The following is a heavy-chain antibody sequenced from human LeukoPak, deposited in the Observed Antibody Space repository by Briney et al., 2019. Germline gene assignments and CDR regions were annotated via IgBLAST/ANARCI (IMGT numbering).Heavy chain of an antibody. CDR3: ARDRKEEAVAGNRAYYYYGMDV. V-gene: IGHV4-59*01. CDR2: IYYSGST. Sequence: PSETLSLTCTVSGGSISSYYWSWIRQPPGKGLEWIGYIYYSGSTNYNPSLKSRVTISVDTSKNQFSLKLSSVTAADTAVYYCARDRKEEAVAGNRAYYYYGMDVWGQGTTVTVSS. D-gene: IGHD6-19*01. J-gene: IGHJ6*02. CDR1: GGSISSYY.